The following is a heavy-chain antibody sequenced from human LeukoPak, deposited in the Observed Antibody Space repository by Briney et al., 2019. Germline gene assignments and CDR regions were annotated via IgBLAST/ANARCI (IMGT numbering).Heavy chain of an antibody. D-gene: IGHD6-13*01. V-gene: IGHV4-59*01. CDR3: ARGVAASLHGL. J-gene: IGHJ4*02. CDR2: IYYGGST. CDR1: GGSISSYY. Sequence: SETLSLTCTVSGGSISSYYWSWIRQPPGKGLEWIGFIYYGGSTNYNPSLKSRVAISVDTSKKQFSLKLSSVTAADTALYYCARGVAASLHGLWGQGTLVTVSS.